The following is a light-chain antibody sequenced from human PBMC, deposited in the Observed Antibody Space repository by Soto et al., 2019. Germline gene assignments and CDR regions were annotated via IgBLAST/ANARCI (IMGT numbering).Light chain of an antibody. J-gene: IGKJ5*01. Sequence: IQLTQSPSSLSASVVDRVTITCQASRGISSYLAWYQQKPGKAPKLLVYSASTLQSGVPSRFSGSGSGPDFTLTISSLQPEDSATYFCQQLNSYPQTCGQGTRREI. CDR1: RGISSY. CDR2: SAS. CDR3: QQLNSYPQT. V-gene: IGKV1-9*01.